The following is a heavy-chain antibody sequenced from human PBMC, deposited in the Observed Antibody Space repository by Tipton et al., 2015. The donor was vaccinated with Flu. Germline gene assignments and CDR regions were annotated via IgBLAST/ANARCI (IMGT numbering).Heavy chain of an antibody. CDR3: ASNYYGSGSYYDAFDI. V-gene: IGHV3-23*01. J-gene: IGHJ3*02. Sequence: SLRLSCAASGFTFSSYAMSWVRQAPGKGLEWVSAISGSGGSTYYADSVKGRFTISRDNSKNTLYLQMNSLRAEDTAVYYCASNYYGSGSYYDAFDIWGQGTMVTVSS. D-gene: IGHD3-10*01. CDR2: ISGSGGST. CDR1: GFTFSSYA.